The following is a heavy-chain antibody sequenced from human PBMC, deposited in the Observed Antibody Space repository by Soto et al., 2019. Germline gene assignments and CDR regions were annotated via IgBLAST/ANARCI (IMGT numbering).Heavy chain of an antibody. CDR3: AKVSSMISPELRYFDWLSWHYYGMDV. CDR2: ISYDGSNK. Sequence: PGGSLRLSCAASGFTFSSYGMHWVRQAPGKGLEWVAVISYDGSNKYYADSVKGRFTISRDNSKNTLYLQMNSLRAEDTAVYYCAKVSSMISPELRYFDWLSWHYYGMDVWGQGTTVTVSS. CDR1: GFTFSSYG. V-gene: IGHV3-30*18. J-gene: IGHJ6*02. D-gene: IGHD3-9*01.